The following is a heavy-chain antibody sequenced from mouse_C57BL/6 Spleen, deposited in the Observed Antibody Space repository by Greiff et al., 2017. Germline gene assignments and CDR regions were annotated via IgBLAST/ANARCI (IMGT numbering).Heavy chain of an antibody. CDR2: IDPSDSET. D-gene: IGHD2-5*01. Sequence: QVHVKQPGAELVRPGSSVKLSCKASGYTFTSYWMHWVKQRPIQGLEWIGNIDPSDSETHYNQKFKDKATLTVDKSSSTAYMQLSSLTSEDSAVYYCARGDSNFSWFAYWGQGTLVTVSA. V-gene: IGHV1-52*01. CDR3: ARGDSNFSWFAY. CDR1: GYTFTSYW. J-gene: IGHJ3*01.